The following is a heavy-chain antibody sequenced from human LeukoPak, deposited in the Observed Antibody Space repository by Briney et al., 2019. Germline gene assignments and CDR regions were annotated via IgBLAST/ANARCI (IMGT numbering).Heavy chain of an antibody. J-gene: IGHJ4*02. CDR1: GGSFSGYY. CDR2: INHSGST. Sequence: PSETLSLTCAVYGGSFSGYYWSWIRQPPGKGLEWIGEINHSGSTNYNPSLKSRVTISVDTSKNQFSLKLSSVTAADTAVYYCARGRPYFDCWGQGTLVTVSS. V-gene: IGHV4-34*01. CDR3: ARGRPYFDC.